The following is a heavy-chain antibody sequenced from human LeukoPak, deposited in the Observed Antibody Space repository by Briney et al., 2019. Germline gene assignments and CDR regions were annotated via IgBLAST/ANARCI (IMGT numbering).Heavy chain of an antibody. CDR2: INPRGST. CDR3: AREGGFYRPLDY. Sequence: SETLSLTCAVYGGSLSDHYWSWFRQPPGKGLEWIGEINPRGSTIYNPSLKSRVTISVDTSKNQFSLNLSSVTAADTAVYYCAREGGFYRPLDYSGQGTLVTVSS. J-gene: IGHJ4*02. CDR1: GGSLSDHY. V-gene: IGHV4-34*01. D-gene: IGHD3-3*01.